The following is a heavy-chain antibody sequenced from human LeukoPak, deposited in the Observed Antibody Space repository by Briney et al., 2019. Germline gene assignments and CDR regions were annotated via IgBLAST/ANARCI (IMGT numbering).Heavy chain of an antibody. CDR3: ARDPGRSPDY. D-gene: IGHD1-26*01. V-gene: IGHV3-64*01. Sequence: GGSLRLSCAASGFTFSHYSMHWVRQVPGKGLEYVSAINSNGDDTYYTNSVKGRFTISRDNSKNTLYLQMGSLRAEDMAVYYCARDPGRSPDYWGQGTLVTVSS. J-gene: IGHJ4*02. CDR2: INSNGDDT. CDR1: GFTFSHYS.